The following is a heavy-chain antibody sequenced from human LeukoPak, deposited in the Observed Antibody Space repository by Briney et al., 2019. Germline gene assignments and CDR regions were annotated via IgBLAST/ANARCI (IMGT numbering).Heavy chain of an antibody. D-gene: IGHD3-10*01. J-gene: IGHJ6*03. Sequence: GESLKISCKGSGYSFTSYWIGGVRQMPGKGLEWMGIIYPGDSDTRYSPSFQGQVTISADKSISTAYLQWSSLKASDTAMYYCARLLTMVRGVYYYYYYMDVWGKGTTVTVSS. V-gene: IGHV5-51*01. CDR1: GYSFTSYW. CDR3: ARLLTMVRGVYYYYYYMDV. CDR2: IYPGDSDT.